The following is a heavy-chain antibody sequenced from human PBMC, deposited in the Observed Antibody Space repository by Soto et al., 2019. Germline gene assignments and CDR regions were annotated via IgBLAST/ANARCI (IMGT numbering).Heavy chain of an antibody. V-gene: IGHV4-34*01. Sequence: PSETLSLTCAVYGGSFSRYFWNWIRQPPGKGLEWIGEINHSGRTNYNPSLKSRVTISVDTSKNQFSLKLSSVTAADTAVYYCARGLSVTNTFYYYYAMDVWGQGTTVTVSS. CDR2: INHSGRT. CDR3: ARGLSVTNTFYYYYAMDV. CDR1: GGSFSRYF. D-gene: IGHD2-8*01. J-gene: IGHJ6*02.